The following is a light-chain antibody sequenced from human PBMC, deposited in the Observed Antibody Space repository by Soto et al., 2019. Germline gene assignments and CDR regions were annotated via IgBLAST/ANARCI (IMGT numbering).Light chain of an antibody. CDR1: QGIGDL. Sequence: GDRVTITCRASQGIGDLLAWYQQKPGKAPKLLIQRASRLETGVPSRFSGGGSGTEFTLTISSLQPDDFATYFCQQYNSYPWTFGQGTKVEIK. V-gene: IGKV1-5*03. CDR2: RAS. J-gene: IGKJ1*01. CDR3: QQYNSYPWT.